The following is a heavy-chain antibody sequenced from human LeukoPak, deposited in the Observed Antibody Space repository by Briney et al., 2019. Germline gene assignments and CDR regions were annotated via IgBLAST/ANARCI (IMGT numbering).Heavy chain of an antibody. CDR1: GFNFANHA. Sequence: AGGSLRLSCAASGFNFANHAMTWVRQAPGKGLEWVSTIGPSGGNTYYADSVKGRFTISRDNRDNSKNTLYLQMNSLRADDTAVYYCAKAPSRAGSGWFQIDYWGQGTLVTVSS. V-gene: IGHV3-23*01. J-gene: IGHJ4*02. CDR2: IGPSGGNT. D-gene: IGHD6-19*01. CDR3: AKAPSRAGSGWFQIDY.